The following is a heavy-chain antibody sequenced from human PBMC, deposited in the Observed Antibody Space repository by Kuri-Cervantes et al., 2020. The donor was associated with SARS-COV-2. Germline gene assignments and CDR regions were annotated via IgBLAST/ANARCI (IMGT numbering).Heavy chain of an antibody. Sequence: GESLKISCAASGFTFSSYSMNCVRQAPGKGLEWVSYISSSSSTIYYADSVKGRFTISRDNAKNSLYLQMNSLRDEDTAVYYCAREAPCRIVGAICYGMDVWGQGTTVTVSS. J-gene: IGHJ6*02. CDR3: AREAPCRIVGAICYGMDV. V-gene: IGHV3-48*02. CDR1: GFTFSSYS. D-gene: IGHD1-26*01. CDR2: ISSSSSTI.